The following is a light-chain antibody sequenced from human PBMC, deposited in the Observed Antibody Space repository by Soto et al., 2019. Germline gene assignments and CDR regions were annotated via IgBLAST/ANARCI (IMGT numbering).Light chain of an antibody. V-gene: IGLV2-14*03. CDR3: SSYTTSNTRQIV. Sequence: QSALTQPASVSGSPGQSITISRTGTSSDVGGYNYVSWYQHHPGKAPKLIIYDVSNRPSGVSIRFSASKSDNTASLTISGLQPEDEADYHCSSYTTSNTRQIVFGTGTKVTVL. CDR2: DVS. CDR1: SSDVGGYNY. J-gene: IGLJ1*01.